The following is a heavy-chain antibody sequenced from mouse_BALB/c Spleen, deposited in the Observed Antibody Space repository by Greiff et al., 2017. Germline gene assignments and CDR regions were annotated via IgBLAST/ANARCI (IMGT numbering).Heavy chain of an antibody. Sequence: EVKLMESGGGLVQPGGSRKLSCAASGFTFSSFGMHWVRQAPEKGLEWVAYISSGSSTIYYADTVKGRFTISRDNPKNTLLLQMTSLRSEDTAMYYCARSYYEDWFAYWGQGTLVTVSA. V-gene: IGHV5-17*02. J-gene: IGHJ3*01. CDR1: GFTFSSFG. D-gene: IGHD2-4*01. CDR3: ARSYYEDWFAY. CDR2: ISSGSSTI.